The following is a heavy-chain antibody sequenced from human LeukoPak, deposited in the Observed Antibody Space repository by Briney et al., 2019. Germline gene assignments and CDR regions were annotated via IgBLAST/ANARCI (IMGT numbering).Heavy chain of an antibody. D-gene: IGHD3-22*01. J-gene: IGHJ5*02. CDR2: IYYSGST. CDR3: ARDLPDSSGYYAPRTWFDP. Sequence: SETLSLICTVSGGSISSSSYYWGWIRQPPGKGLEWIGSIYYSGSTYYNPSLKSRVTISVDTSKNQFSLKLSSVTAADTAVYYCARDLPDSSGYYAPRTWFDPWGQGTLVTVSS. CDR1: GGSISSSSYY. V-gene: IGHV4-39*07.